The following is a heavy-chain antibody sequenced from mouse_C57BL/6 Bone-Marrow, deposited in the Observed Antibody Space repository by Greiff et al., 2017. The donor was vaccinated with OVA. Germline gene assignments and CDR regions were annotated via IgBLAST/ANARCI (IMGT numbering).Heavy chain of an antibody. D-gene: IGHD3-1*01. CDR2: IDPSDSYT. J-gene: IGHJ2*01. CDR3: ARLGLYYFDY. Sequence: QVQLKQPGAELVKPGASVKLSCKASGYTFTSYWMQWVKQRPGQGLEWIGEIDPSDSYTNYNQKFKGKATLTVDTSSSTAYMQLSSLTSEDSAVYYCARLGLYYFDYWGQGTTLTVSS. CDR1: GYTFTSYW. V-gene: IGHV1-50*01.